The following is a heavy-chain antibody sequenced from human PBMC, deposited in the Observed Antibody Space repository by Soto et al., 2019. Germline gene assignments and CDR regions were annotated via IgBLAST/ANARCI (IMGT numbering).Heavy chain of an antibody. CDR3: ARVLFLAEVATRFCSTVSAFLLNRSSDL. D-gene: IGHD3-3*01. J-gene: IGHJ2*01. CDR2: IYYSGST. Sequence: PGQGLEWIRYIYYSGSTNYNPSLKSRVTISVDTSKNQFSLKLSSVTAADTAVYYCARVLFLAEVATRFCSTVSAFLLNRSSDL. V-gene: IGHV4-59*01.